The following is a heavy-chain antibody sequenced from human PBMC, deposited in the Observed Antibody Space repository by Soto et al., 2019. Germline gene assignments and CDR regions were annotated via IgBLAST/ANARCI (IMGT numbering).Heavy chain of an antibody. CDR1: AGSISTINYY. CDR2: ISYSGST. Sequence: QVQLQESGPGLVRPSQTLSLTCTVSAGSISTINYYWSWIRQHPEKGLEWIGYISYSGSTFYHSSLKSRVTISLDTSKKKFSLTLISVTAADTAVYYCSRSAQWDGFDPWGQGTMVTVSS. J-gene: IGHJ3*01. CDR3: SRSAQWDGFDP. D-gene: IGHD2-8*01. V-gene: IGHV4-31*03.